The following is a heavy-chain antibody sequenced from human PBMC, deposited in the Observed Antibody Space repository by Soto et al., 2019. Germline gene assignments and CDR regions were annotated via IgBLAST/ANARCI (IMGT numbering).Heavy chain of an antibody. V-gene: IGHV3-30-3*01. Sequence: TGGSLRLSCAASGFTFSSYAMHWVRQAPGKGLEWVAVISYDGSNKYYTDSVEGRFTISRDNSKNTLYLQMNSLRAEDTAVYYCARDQRSWYDFWSGYYYNWFDPRGQGTLVTVSS. CDR1: GFTFSSYA. CDR2: ISYDGSNK. CDR3: ARDQRSWYDFWSGYYYNWFDP. J-gene: IGHJ5*02. D-gene: IGHD3-3*01.